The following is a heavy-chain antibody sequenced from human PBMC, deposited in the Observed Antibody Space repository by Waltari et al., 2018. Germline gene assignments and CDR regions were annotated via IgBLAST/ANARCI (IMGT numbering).Heavy chain of an antibody. Sequence: QVQLVQSGSELKKPGASVKVSCKASGYTFTSYAMNWVRQAPGQGLEWMGWINPNTGNPTYAQGFRGRFVVSLDTSVSTAYLQISSLKAEDTAVYYCASPGIAVAGTDRFDYWGQGTLVTVSS. D-gene: IGHD6-19*01. CDR3: ASPGIAVAGTDRFDY. J-gene: IGHJ4*02. CDR2: INPNTGNP. V-gene: IGHV7-4-1*02. CDR1: GYTFTSYA.